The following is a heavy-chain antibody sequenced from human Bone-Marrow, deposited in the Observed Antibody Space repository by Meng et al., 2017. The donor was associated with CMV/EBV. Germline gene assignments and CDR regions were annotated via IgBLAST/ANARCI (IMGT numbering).Heavy chain of an antibody. CDR2: INTNSGNT. V-gene: IGHV1-8*02. J-gene: IGHJ5*02. Sequence: ASVKVSCKASGYTFTGYYMHWVRQAPGQGLEWMGWINTNSGNTGYAQKFQGRVTMTRNSYITTAYLELSSLRSEDTAVYYCARGRSSSWSYWFDPWGQGTRVTVSS. CDR3: ARGRSSSWSYWFDP. D-gene: IGHD6-6*01. CDR1: GYTFTGYY.